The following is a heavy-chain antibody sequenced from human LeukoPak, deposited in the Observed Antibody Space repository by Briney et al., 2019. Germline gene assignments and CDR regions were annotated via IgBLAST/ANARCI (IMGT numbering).Heavy chain of an antibody. CDR3: ARGRWLVRAFDI. CDR2: IYYSGST. CDR1: GGSISSRSYY. J-gene: IGHJ3*02. V-gene: IGHV4-39*01. D-gene: IGHD6-19*01. Sequence: NPSETLSLTCTVSGGSISSRSYYWGWIRQPPGKGLEWIGSIYYSGSTYYNPSLQSRVTISVDTSKNQFSLKLNSVTAADTAVYYCARGRWLVRAFDIWGQGTMVTVSS.